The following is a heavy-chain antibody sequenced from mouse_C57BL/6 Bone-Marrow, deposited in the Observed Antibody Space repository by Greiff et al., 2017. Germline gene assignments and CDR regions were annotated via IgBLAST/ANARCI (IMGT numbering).Heavy chain of an antibody. V-gene: IGHV1-5*01. CDR3: TRRNYGNYGAWFAY. J-gene: IGHJ3*01. CDR1: GYTFTSYW. CDR2: IYPGNSDT. D-gene: IGHD2-1*01. Sequence: EVKLVESGTVLARPGASVKMSCKTSGYTFTSYWMHWVKQRPGQGLEWIGAIYPGNSDTSYNQKFKGKAKLTAVTSASTAYMELSSLTNEDSAVYYCTRRNYGNYGAWFAYWGQGTLVTVSA.